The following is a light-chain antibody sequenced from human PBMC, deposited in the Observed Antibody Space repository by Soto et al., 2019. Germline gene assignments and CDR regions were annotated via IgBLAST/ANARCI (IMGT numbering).Light chain of an antibody. CDR3: HQRQSWPRT. CDR2: QTS. J-gene: IGKJ1*01. CDR1: QYINTR. V-gene: IGKV3-11*01. Sequence: ELVLTQSPATLSSFPGDRVPLSCRASQYINTRLAWYQHRPGQAPRLLIYQTSIRAAGIPARFSASGTGTDFTLTISDVQPEDFAVYYCHQRQSWPRTFGQGTKVDIK.